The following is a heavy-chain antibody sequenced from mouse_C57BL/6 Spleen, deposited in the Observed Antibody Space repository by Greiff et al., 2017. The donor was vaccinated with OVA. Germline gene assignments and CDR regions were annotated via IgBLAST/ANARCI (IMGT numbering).Heavy chain of an antibody. CDR2: IYPGDGDT. CDR1: GYAFSSSW. CDR3: APYYGSSPFAY. V-gene: IGHV1-82*01. D-gene: IGHD1-1*01. J-gene: IGHJ3*01. Sequence: VKLMESGPELVKPGASVKISCKASGYAFSSSWMNWVKQRPGKGLEWIGRIYPGDGDTNYNGKFKGKATLTADKSSSTAYMQLSSLTSEDSAVYFCAPYYGSSPFAYWGQGTLVTVSA.